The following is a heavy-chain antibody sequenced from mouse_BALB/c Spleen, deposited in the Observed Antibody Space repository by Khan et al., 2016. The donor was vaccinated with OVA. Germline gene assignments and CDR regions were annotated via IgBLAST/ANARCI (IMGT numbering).Heavy chain of an antibody. CDR3: ARAARIKY. CDR2: ISYSGST. V-gene: IGHV3-2*02. CDR1: GYSITSGYG. Sequence: EVQLQESGPGLVKPSQSLSLTCTVTGYSITSGYGWNWIRQFPGNKLEWMCYISYSGSTNYNQSFKSRISITRDTSKNQFFLQLNSVTTEDTATYYSARAARIKYWGQGTTLTVSS. J-gene: IGHJ2*01. D-gene: IGHD1-2*01.